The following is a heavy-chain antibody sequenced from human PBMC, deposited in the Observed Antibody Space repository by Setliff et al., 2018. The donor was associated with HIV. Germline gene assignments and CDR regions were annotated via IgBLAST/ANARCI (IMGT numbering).Heavy chain of an antibody. J-gene: IGHJ6*03. D-gene: IGHD6-13*01. Sequence: PGGSLRLSCAASRFIFSNYAMHWVRQAPGKGLEWVALISHDGNNKYYADSVKGRFTISRDNSKNTLYLQMSSLRVDDTAVYYCVKEAYSNTWNYYYYYIDVWGKGTTVTVSS. V-gene: IGHV3-30*04. CDR2: ISHDGNNK. CDR1: RFIFSNYA. CDR3: VKEAYSNTWNYYYYYIDV.